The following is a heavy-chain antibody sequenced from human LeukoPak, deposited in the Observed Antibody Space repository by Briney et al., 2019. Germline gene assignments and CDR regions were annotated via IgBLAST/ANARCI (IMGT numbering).Heavy chain of an antibody. CDR2: INSGGSKT. V-gene: IGHV3-48*01. CDR3: ARSTSDRVSSPACDY. Sequence: PGGSLRLSCAASGFSFSAYAMTWVRQTPGNGLEWASGINSGGSKTYYADSVKGRFTISRDNAKNSLYLQMNSLRAEDTAVYYCARSTSDRVSSPACDYWGQGTLVTVSS. CDR1: GFSFSAYA. D-gene: IGHD2-2*01. J-gene: IGHJ4*02.